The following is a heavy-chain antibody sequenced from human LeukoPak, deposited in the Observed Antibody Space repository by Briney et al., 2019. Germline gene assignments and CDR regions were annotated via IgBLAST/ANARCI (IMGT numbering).Heavy chain of an antibody. Sequence: GGSLRLSCAASGFTFSSYAMSWVRQAPGKGLEWVSAISGSGGSTYYADSVKGRFTISRDNSKNTLYLQMNSLRAEDTAVYYCANSNDYGDYEIRGSFDYWGQGTLVTVSS. CDR2: ISGSGGST. D-gene: IGHD4-17*01. J-gene: IGHJ4*02. V-gene: IGHV3-23*01. CDR3: ANSNDYGDYEIRGSFDY. CDR1: GFTFSSYA.